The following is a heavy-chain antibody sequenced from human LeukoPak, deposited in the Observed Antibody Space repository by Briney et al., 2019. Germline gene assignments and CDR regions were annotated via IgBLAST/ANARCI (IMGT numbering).Heavy chain of an antibody. J-gene: IGHJ6*03. D-gene: IGHD3-10*01. CDR1: GFTFSSYW. V-gene: IGHV3-7*01. Sequence: GGSLRLSCAASGFTFSSYWMSWVRQAPAKGLEGVANIKQDGSEKYYVDSVKGRFTISRDNAKNSLYLQMNSLRAEDTAVYYCGRWFGELNSYYYVYVWGEGTTVTVSS. CDR3: GRWFGELNSYYYVYV. CDR2: IKQDGSEK.